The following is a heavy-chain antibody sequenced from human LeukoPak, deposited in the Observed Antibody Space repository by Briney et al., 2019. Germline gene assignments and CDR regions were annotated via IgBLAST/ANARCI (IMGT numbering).Heavy chain of an antibody. Sequence: GGSLRLSCAASGFTVITNDMTWVRQAPGKGLEWVSVLYSDGNTKYADSVQGRFTISRDNSKNTLYLEMNSLSPDDTAVYYCARGVEPLAANTLAYWGQGTLVTVCS. CDR2: LYSDGNT. CDR1: GFTVITND. J-gene: IGHJ4*02. D-gene: IGHD1-14*01. CDR3: ARGVEPLAANTLAY. V-gene: IGHV3-53*01.